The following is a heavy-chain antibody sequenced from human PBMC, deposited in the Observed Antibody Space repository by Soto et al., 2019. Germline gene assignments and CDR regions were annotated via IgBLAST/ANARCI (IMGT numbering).Heavy chain of an antibody. CDR3: ARDDAGSYARADY. D-gene: IGHD1-26*01. CDR2: IYYSGST. J-gene: IGHJ4*02. V-gene: IGHV4-30-4*01. Sequence: PWETLSLTCTVSGGSISSGDYYWSWIRQPPGKGLEWIGYIYYSGSTYYNPSLKSRVTISVDTSKNQFSLKLSSVTAADTAVYYCARDDAGSYARADYWGQGTLVTVSS. CDR1: GGSISSGDYY.